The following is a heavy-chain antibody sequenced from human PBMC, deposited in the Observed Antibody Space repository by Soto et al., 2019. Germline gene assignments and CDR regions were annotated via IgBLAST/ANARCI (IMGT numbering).Heavy chain of an antibody. CDR2: ISYRVDT. J-gene: IGHJ4*02. CDR1: GDSFSSDDYY. Sequence: QVQLQESGPGLVKPSQTLSLTCTVSGDSFSSDDYYWSWIRQPPGTGLEWIGYISYRVDTYYSPSLKSRVTMSIDTSKNQFSLNVSSVTAADTAVYYCARVAGVAYCGGDCYLFDYWGQGTLVTVSS. CDR3: ARVAGVAYCGGDCYLFDY. D-gene: IGHD2-21*02. V-gene: IGHV4-30-4*01.